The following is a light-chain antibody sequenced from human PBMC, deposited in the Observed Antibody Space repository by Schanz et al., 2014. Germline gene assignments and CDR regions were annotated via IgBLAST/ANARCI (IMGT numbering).Light chain of an antibody. V-gene: IGKV3-20*01. J-gene: IGKJ2*01. CDR3: QQYSSSPYT. Sequence: EIVLTQSPGTLSLSPGERATLSCRASQSVTSSYLAWYQQTPGQAPRLLIYGASSRATGIPDRFSGSGSGTVFTLTITRLEPEDFAVYYCQQYSSSPYTFGQGTKLEVK. CDR2: GAS. CDR1: QSVTSSY.